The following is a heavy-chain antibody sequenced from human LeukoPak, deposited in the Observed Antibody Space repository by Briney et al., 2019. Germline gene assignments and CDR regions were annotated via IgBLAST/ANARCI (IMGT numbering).Heavy chain of an antibody. CDR3: ARVSRGGSGSGAFDI. CDR2: IYYGGST. J-gene: IGHJ3*02. Sequence: SQTLSLTCTVSNGSISSYDSYWSWLRQPPGQGLDWIAYIYYGGSTDSTPSLKSRVTISVDTSKNQFSLRLTSVTAADTAVYYCARVSRGGSGSGAFDIWGQGKMVTVSS. V-gene: IGHV4-30-4*01. D-gene: IGHD3-10*01. CDR1: NGSISSYDSY.